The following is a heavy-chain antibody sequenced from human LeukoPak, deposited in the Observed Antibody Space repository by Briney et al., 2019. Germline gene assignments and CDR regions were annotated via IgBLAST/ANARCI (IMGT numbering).Heavy chain of an antibody. J-gene: IGHJ5*02. CDR1: GGTFSSYA. Sequence: ASVKVSCKASGGTFSSYAISWVRQAPGQGLEWMGRIIPIFVTANYAQKVQGRVTITTDESTSTAYMGLSSLRSEDTAVYYCARDLEWSNYYDSSGKWFDPWGQGTLVTVSS. V-gene: IGHV1-69*05. D-gene: IGHD3-22*01. CDR2: IIPIFVTA. CDR3: ARDLEWSNYYDSSGKWFDP.